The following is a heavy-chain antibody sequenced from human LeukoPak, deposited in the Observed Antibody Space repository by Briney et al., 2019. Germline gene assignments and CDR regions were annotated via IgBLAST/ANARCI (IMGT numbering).Heavy chain of an antibody. CDR2: IYYSGST. CDR3: ASSYGGYYFDY. D-gene: IGHD4-23*01. J-gene: IGHJ4*02. V-gene: IGHV4-61*08. Sequence: SETLSLTCSVSGGSISGSGYYWNWIRQPPGKGLEWIGYIYYSGSTNYNPSLKSRVTISVDTSKNQFSLKLSSVTAADTAVYYCASSYGGYYFDYWGQGTLVTVSS. CDR1: GGSISGSGYY.